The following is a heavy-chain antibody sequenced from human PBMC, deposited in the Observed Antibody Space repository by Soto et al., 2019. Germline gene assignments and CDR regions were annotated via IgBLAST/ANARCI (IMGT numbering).Heavy chain of an antibody. CDR2: MNPNSGNT. J-gene: IGHJ5*02. D-gene: IGHD6-13*01. Sequence: ASVKVSCKASGYTFTSYDINWVRQATGQGLEWMGWMNPNSGNTGYAQKFQGRVTMTRNTSISTAYMELSSLRSDDTAVYYCAEIIRQQPRPEWFDAWGQGTLVTVSS. CDR3: AEIIRQQPRPEWFDA. V-gene: IGHV1-8*01. CDR1: GYTFTSYD.